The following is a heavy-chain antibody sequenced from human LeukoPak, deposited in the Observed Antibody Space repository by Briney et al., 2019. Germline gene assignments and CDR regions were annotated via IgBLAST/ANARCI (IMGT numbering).Heavy chain of an antibody. Sequence: GASVKVSCKASGYTFTSYDINWVRQATGQGLEWMGWMNPNSGNTGYAQKFQGRVTMTRNTSISTAYMELSSLRSEDTAVYYCARGLQLLRYFDYWGQGTLVTVSS. CDR3: ARGLQLLRYFDY. D-gene: IGHD2-2*01. CDR1: GYTFTSYD. CDR2: MNPNSGNT. J-gene: IGHJ4*02. V-gene: IGHV1-8*01.